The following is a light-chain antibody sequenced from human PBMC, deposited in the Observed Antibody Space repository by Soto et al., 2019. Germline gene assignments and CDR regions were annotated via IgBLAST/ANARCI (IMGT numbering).Light chain of an antibody. CDR1: QSVSSF. J-gene: IGKJ3*01. CDR3: QQYGSSPVT. CDR2: GAS. Sequence: PGERATLSCGASQSVSSFLAWYQQKPGQAPRLLIYGASIRATGIPDRFSGSGSGTDFTLTISTLEPEDFAVYYCQQYGSSPVTFGPGTKVDIK. V-gene: IGKV3-20*01.